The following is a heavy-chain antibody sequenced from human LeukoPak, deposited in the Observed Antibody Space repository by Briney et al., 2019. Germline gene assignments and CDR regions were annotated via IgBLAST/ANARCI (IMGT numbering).Heavy chain of an antibody. J-gene: IGHJ4*02. Sequence: PGGSLRLSCAASGFTFSSHGMHWVRQAPGKGLEWVTFIRSDGSSNYYGDSVKGRFTLSRDNFKNTLSLQMNSLRVEDTAIYYCTRSGYRHPYHFDSWGKGTLVTVST. CDR1: GFTFSSHG. D-gene: IGHD3-22*01. CDR2: IRSDGSSN. V-gene: IGHV3-30*02. CDR3: TRSGYRHPYHFDS.